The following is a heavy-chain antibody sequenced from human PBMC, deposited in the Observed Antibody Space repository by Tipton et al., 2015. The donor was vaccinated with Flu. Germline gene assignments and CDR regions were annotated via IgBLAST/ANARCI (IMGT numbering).Heavy chain of an antibody. V-gene: IGHV4-61*02. CDR3: AKSDYYVSDHY. CDR1: GGSINSGSYY. Sequence: LRLSCTVSGGSINSGSYYWSWIRQPAGQGLQWIGRIYTSGSTNYNFSLNSRVTISVDTSKNQFYLRLTSVTAADTAVYYCAKSDYYVSDHYWGQGTLVTVSS. CDR2: IYTSGST. D-gene: IGHD3-10*01. J-gene: IGHJ4*02.